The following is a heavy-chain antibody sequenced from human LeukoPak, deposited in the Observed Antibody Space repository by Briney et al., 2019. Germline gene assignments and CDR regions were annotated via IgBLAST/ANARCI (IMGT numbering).Heavy chain of an antibody. V-gene: IGHV7-4-1*02. Sequence: GASVKLSCKASGYTFNSYAMNWVRQAPGQGLEWMGWINTNTGNPTYAQGFTGRFVFSLDTSVSTAYLQISSLKAEDTAVYYCAKTTIAVAGNFDYWGQGTLVTVSS. CDR3: AKTTIAVAGNFDY. CDR2: INTNTGNP. J-gene: IGHJ4*02. D-gene: IGHD6-19*01. CDR1: GYTFNSYA.